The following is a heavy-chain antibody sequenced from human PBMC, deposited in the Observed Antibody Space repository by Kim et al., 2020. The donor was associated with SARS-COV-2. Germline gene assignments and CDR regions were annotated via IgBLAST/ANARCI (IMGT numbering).Heavy chain of an antibody. J-gene: IGHJ6*02. CDR2: IYTGATT. CDR3: ARLGPVTANYYYGMDG. Sequence: GGSRRLSCAASGFFVSNTYLSWVRQAPGKGLEWVSVIYTGATTYYADSVRGRFTISRDNSRNTVYLQMNSLRAEDTAVYYCARLGPVTANYYYGMDGWG. V-gene: IGHV3-53*01. D-gene: IGHD2-21*02. CDR1: GFFVSNTY.